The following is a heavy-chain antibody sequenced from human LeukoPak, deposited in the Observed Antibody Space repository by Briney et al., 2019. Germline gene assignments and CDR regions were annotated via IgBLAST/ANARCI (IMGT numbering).Heavy chain of an antibody. D-gene: IGHD2-21*02. J-gene: IGHJ5*02. CDR3: ARTYMTSARFDP. CDR2: IHYTGST. Sequence: SQTLSLTCTVSGGSTSSGGYYWSWIHQHPGKGLEWIGYIHYTGSTYYNASLKSRVTISVDTSKNQFSLKLSSVTAADTAVYYCARTYMTSARFDPWGQGTLVTVSS. V-gene: IGHV4-31*03. CDR1: GGSTSSGGYY.